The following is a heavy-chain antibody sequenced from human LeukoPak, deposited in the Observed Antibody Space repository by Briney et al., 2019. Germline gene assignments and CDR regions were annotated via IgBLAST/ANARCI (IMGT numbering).Heavy chain of an antibody. CDR1: GGSFSGYY. Sequence: PSETLSLTCAVYGGSFSGYYWSWIRQPPGKGLEWIGEINHSGSTNYNPSLKSRVTISVDTSKNQFSLKLRSVTAADTAVYYCARVTGYTIEDYFDYWGQGTLVTVSS. CDR2: INHSGST. D-gene: IGHD3-9*01. V-gene: IGHV4-34*01. CDR3: ARVTGYTIEDYFDY. J-gene: IGHJ4*02.